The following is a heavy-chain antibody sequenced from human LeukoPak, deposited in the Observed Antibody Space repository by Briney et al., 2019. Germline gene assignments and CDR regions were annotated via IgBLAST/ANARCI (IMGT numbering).Heavy chain of an antibody. CDR1: GFSFSVYW. D-gene: IGHD5-18*01. V-gene: IGHV3-74*01. CDR3: TSSRGSRYGYRALELPPTPVD. J-gene: IGHJ4*02. Sequence: PGGSLRLSCAASGFSFSVYWMHWVRQAPGKGPVWVSRIKTDGSITDYADFVKGRFAISRDNSKNTLYLQMNSLRDEDTAVYYCTSSRGSRYGYRALELPPTPVDWGQGTLVTVSS. CDR2: IKTDGSIT.